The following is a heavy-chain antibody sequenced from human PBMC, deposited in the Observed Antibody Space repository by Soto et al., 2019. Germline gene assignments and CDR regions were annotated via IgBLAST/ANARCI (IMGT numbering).Heavy chain of an antibody. D-gene: IGHD3-3*01. CDR1: GFTFSSYG. Sequence: PGGSLRLSCAASGFTFSSYGMHWVRQAPGKGLEWVAVIWYDGGNKYYADSVRGRFTISRDNSKNTLYLQMNSLRAEDTAVYYCALGLQTGRSSYDLYYYYGMDVWGQGTTVTVSS. J-gene: IGHJ6*02. CDR2: IWYDGGNK. V-gene: IGHV3-33*01. CDR3: ALGLQTGRSSYDLYYYYGMDV.